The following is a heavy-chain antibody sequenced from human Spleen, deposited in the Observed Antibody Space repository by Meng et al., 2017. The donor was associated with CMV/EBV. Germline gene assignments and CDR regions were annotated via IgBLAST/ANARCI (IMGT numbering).Heavy chain of an antibody. CDR2: MNPNSGNT. CDR1: GYTFTSYD. V-gene: IGHV1-8*01. Sequence: ASVKVSCKASGYTFTSYDINWVRQATGQGLEWMGWMNPNSGNTGYAQKFQGRVTMTRNTSISTAYMELSSLRSEDTAVYYCAKEEIPTYYTLPDFWGPGTLVTVSS. D-gene: IGHD3-3*01. J-gene: IGHJ4*02. CDR3: AKEEIPTYYTLPDF.